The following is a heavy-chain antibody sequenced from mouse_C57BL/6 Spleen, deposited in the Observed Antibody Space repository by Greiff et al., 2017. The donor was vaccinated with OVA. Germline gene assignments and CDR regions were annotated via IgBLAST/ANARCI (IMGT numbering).Heavy chain of an antibody. Sequence: DVKLQESGPGLVKPSQSLSLTCSVTGYSITSGYYWNWIRQFPGNKLEWMGYISYDGSNNYNPSLKNRISITRDTSKNQFFLKLNSVTTEHTATYYCARDGTTYYSNYGAYWGQGTLVTVSA. CDR2: ISYDGSN. CDR1: GYSITSGYY. CDR3: ARDGTTYYSNYGAY. J-gene: IGHJ3*01. D-gene: IGHD2-5*01. V-gene: IGHV3-6*01.